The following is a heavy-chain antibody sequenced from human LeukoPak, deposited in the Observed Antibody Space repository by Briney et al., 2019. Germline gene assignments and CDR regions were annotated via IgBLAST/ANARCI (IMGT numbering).Heavy chain of an antibody. Sequence: SETLSLTCTVSGGSISSYYWSWIRQPPGKGLEWIGYIYYSGSTNYNPSLKSRVIISVDASKNQFSLKLSSVTAADTAVYYCARVEEGYGSGRRENYYYYYMDVWGKGTTVTISS. V-gene: IGHV4-59*01. J-gene: IGHJ6*03. CDR3: ARVEEGYGSGRRENYYYYYMDV. CDR1: GGSISSYY. CDR2: IYYSGST. D-gene: IGHD3-10*01.